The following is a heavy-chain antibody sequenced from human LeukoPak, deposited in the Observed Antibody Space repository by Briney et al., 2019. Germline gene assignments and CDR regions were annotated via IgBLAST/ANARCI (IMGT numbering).Heavy chain of an antibody. D-gene: IGHD6-19*01. Sequence: ASVKVSCKASGYTFTGYYMHWVRQAPGQGLEWMGWINPNSGGTNYAQKFQGRVTMTRDTSISTAYTELSRLRSDDTAVYYCARDYSGYSSGWYDYWGQGTLVTVSS. CDR3: ARDYSGYSSGWYDY. V-gene: IGHV1-2*02. J-gene: IGHJ4*02. CDR1: GYTFTGYY. CDR2: INPNSGGT.